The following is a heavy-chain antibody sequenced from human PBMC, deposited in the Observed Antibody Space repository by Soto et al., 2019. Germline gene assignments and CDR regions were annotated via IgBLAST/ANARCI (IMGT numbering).Heavy chain of an antibody. V-gene: IGHV3-30*03. CDR1: GFSFSSYD. CDR3: ARGMIRGVVYYGGAV. CDR2: MSFDGSYK. J-gene: IGHJ6*02. D-gene: IGHD3-10*01. Sequence: QEQLVESGGGAVQPGRSLRLSCTASGFSFSSYDMHWVRQAPGEGLEWVSAMSFDGSYKHYADSVKGRFTISRDNSENTLYLQMNGLRPEDTAVYFCARGMIRGVVYYGGAVGGQGTTVTVS.